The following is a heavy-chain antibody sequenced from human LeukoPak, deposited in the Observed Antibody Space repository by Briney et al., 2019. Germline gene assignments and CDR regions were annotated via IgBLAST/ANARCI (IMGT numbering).Heavy chain of an antibody. CDR1: GGSISSYY. CDR3: AGTERNFDY. V-gene: IGHV4-59*01. Sequence: SETLSLTCTVSGGSISSYYWSWIRQPPGKGLEWIGYIYYSGSTNYNPSLKSRVTISVDSSKNQFSLKLSSVTAADTAVYYCAGTERNFDYWGQGTLVTVSS. D-gene: IGHD1-14*01. CDR2: IYYSGST. J-gene: IGHJ4*02.